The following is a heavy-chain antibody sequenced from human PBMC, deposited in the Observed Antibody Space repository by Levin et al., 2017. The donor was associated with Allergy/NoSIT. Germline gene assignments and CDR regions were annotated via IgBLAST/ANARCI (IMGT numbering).Heavy chain of an antibody. J-gene: IGHJ4*02. Sequence: ASVKVSCKASGYTFTGYYMHWVRQAPGQGLEWMGWLNPNSGGTNYAQKFQGRVTMTRDPSISTAYMELSGLTSGDTAVYYCARHPGQYSSSWVFDYWGQGTPIILSS. V-gene: IGHV1-2*02. D-gene: IGHD6-13*01. CDR1: GYTFTGYY. CDR3: ARHPGQYSSSWVFDY. CDR2: LNPNSGGT.